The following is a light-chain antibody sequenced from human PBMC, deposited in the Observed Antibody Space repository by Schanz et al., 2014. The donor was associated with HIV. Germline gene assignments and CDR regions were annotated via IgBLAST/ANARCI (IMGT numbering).Light chain of an antibody. CDR1: SNDVGGYNF. Sequence: QSALTQPASVSGSPGQSITISCTGTSNDVGGYNFVSWYQQHPGKAPKLIIYDVSNRPSGVSNRFSGSKSGITASLTISGLQADDEADYYCSSYAGSNNFGVFGGGTKLTVL. CDR2: DVS. J-gene: IGLJ3*02. CDR3: SSYAGSNNFGV. V-gene: IGLV2-14*03.